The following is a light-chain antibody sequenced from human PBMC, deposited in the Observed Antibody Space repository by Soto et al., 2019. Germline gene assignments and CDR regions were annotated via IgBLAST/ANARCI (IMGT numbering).Light chain of an antibody. Sequence: QSALTHPRSVSGSPGQSVTISCTGTSSDVGDYNYVSWYHQYPGKAPNLVIYDVRKRPSGVPDRFSGSKSGNTASLTISGLQAEDEAGYYCCAFAGSDTVWVFGAGTKLTVL. CDR1: SSDVGDYNY. CDR2: DVR. V-gene: IGLV2-11*01. CDR3: CAFAGSDTVWV. J-gene: IGLJ3*02.